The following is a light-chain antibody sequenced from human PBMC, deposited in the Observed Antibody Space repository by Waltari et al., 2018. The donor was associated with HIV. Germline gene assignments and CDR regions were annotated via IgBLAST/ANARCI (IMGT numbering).Light chain of an antibody. J-gene: IGKJ4*02. CDR2: GAS. CDR1: QDIRYD. V-gene: IGKV1-17*01. CDR3: LQHKTYPLT. Sequence: DIQMTQFPSSLSASVGDRVTITYRASQDIRYDLDWYQHKPGEPPKHLIYGASNLQTGVPSRFSGYGSGTEFTLTISSLQPEDFATYYCLQHKTYPLTFGRGTRVEIK.